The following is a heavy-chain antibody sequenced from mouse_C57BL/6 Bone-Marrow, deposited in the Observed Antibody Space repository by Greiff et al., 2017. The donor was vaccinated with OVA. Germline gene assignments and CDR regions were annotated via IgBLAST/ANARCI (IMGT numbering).Heavy chain of an antibody. CDR2: ISSGSSTI. V-gene: IGHV5-17*01. Sequence: EVQGVESGGGLVKPGGSLKLSCAASGFTFSDYGMHWVRQAPEKGLEWVAYISSGSSTIYYADTVKGRFTISRDNAKNTLFLQMTSLRSEDTAMYYCARSFYDGYYWFAYWGQGTLVTVSA. J-gene: IGHJ3*01. CDR3: ARSFYDGYYWFAY. D-gene: IGHD2-3*01. CDR1: GFTFSDYG.